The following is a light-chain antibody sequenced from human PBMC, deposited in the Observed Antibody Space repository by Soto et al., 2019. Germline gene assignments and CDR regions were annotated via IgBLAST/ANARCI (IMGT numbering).Light chain of an antibody. J-gene: IGKJ5*01. V-gene: IGKV3-15*01. CDR2: RAS. CDR3: QHYNFWPHT. CDR1: QSVRDN. Sequence: EIVLKKSPGTLSLYKGEGATLSCRASQSVRDNLAWYQQKPGQAPRLLIYRASTRATGVPARFSGSGSGTEFTLTISSLQSEDVSVYFCQHYNFWPHTFGQGTRLEIK.